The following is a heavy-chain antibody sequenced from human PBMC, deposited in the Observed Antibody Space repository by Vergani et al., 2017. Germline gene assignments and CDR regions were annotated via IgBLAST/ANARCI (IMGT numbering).Heavy chain of an antibody. D-gene: IGHD2-15*01. CDR2: IGSSGTTI. V-gene: IGHV3-11*04. CDR1: GFIFSDHY. Sequence: VQVVESGGGLVQPGGSLRLSCAASGFIFSDHYMDWVRQAPGKGLEWVSYIGSSGTTIYYADSVKGRFTISRDNAKKSQYLQMNSLRVEDTAVYYCAREPRYCSGGRCYYYAMDVWGQGTTVTVSS. CDR3: AREPRYCSGGRCYYYAMDV. J-gene: IGHJ6*02.